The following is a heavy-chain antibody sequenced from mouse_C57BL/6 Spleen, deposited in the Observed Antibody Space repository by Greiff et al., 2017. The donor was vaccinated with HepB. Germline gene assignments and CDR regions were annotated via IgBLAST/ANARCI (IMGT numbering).Heavy chain of an antibody. CDR3: ARHGGTTVVATRYFDV. J-gene: IGHJ1*03. CDR2: IDPNSGGT. V-gene: IGHV1-62-3*01. CDR1: GYTFTSYW. D-gene: IGHD1-1*01. Sequence: QVQLQQPGAELVKPGASVKLSCKASGYTFTSYWMHWVKQRPGRGLEWIGRIDPNSGGTKYNEKFKSKATLTADKSSSTVYMELSRLTSEDSAVYFCARHGGTTVVATRYFDVWGTGTTVTVSS.